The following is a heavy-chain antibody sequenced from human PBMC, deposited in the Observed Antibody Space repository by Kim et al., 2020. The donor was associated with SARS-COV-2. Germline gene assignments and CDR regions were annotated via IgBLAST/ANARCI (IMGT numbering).Heavy chain of an antibody. Sequence: GGSLRLSCAASGFTFSSYSMNWVRQAPGKGLEWVSSISSSSSYLYYADSVKGRFTISRDNAKNSLYLQMNSLRAEDTAVYYCARESGYYGSGSNWGQGTLVTVSS. CDR2: ISSSSSYL. V-gene: IGHV3-21*01. CDR3: ARESGYYGSGSN. CDR1: GFTFSSYS. J-gene: IGHJ4*02. D-gene: IGHD3-10*01.